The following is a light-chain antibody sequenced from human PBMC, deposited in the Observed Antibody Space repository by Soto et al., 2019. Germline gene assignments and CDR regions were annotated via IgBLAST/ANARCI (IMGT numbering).Light chain of an antibody. CDR2: GAS. Sequence: EIVLTQSPATLSLSAGERVARSCRASQSVGSDLAWYQQKPGQAPRLLSYGASTRATGIPARFSGSGSGTEFTLTISSLQSEDFAVYYCQQYNNWPRTFGQGTKVDIK. J-gene: IGKJ1*01. CDR1: QSVGSD. V-gene: IGKV3-15*01. CDR3: QQYNNWPRT.